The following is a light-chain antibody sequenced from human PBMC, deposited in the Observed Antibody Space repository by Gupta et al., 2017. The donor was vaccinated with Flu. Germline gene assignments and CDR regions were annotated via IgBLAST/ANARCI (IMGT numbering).Light chain of an antibody. CDR2: EVS. J-gene: IGLJ3*02. CDR1: SSDVGGYNY. V-gene: IGLV2-14*01. CDR3: SSFTSSNTLV. Sequence: QSALTQPASVSGSPGQSITISCTGSSSDVGGYNYVSWYQQYPNKAPQLMIYEVSNRPSGVSNRFSGSKSGNTASLTISGLQSEDEADYYCSSFTSSNTLVFGGGTKLTVL.